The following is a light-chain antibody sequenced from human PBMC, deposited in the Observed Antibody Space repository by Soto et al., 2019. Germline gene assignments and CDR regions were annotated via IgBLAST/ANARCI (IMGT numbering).Light chain of an antibody. J-gene: IGKJ4*01. CDR3: QQFQSYALT. Sequence: AIQLTQSPSSLSASLGDRVTITCRASQGSSSALAWYQHKPGRAPRLLIYDASGLPSGGPTRFSGSGSGTDCTLTNSSLQPEDFETYYWQQFQSYALTFGGGTKLEIK. CDR2: DAS. V-gene: IGKV1-13*02. CDR1: QGSSSA.